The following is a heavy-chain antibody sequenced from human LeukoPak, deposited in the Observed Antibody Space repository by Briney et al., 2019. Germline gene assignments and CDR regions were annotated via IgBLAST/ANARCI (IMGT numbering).Heavy chain of an antibody. CDR3: AREGSFTGYANWFDP. V-gene: IGHV4-59*01. D-gene: IGHD5-18*01. CDR2: IYYSGST. CDR1: GGSISSYY. J-gene: IGHJ5*02. Sequence: SETLSLTCTVSGGSISSYYWSWIRQPPGKGLEWIGYIYYSGSTNYNPSLKSRVTISVDTSKTQFSLKLSSVTAADTAVYYCAREGSFTGYANWFDPWGQGTLVTVSS.